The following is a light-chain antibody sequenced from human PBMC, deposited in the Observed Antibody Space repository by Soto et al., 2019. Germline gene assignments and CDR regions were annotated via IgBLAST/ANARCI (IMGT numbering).Light chain of an antibody. Sequence: AIRMTQSPSSFSASTGDRVTITCRASQGISSYLAWYQQKPGKAPKLLIYAASTLQSGVPSRFSGSGSGTDFTLTISCLQSEDFAIYYCQQYYSYPSFGQGTKLEIK. CDR3: QQYYSYPS. J-gene: IGKJ2*01. CDR1: QGISSY. V-gene: IGKV1-8*01. CDR2: AAS.